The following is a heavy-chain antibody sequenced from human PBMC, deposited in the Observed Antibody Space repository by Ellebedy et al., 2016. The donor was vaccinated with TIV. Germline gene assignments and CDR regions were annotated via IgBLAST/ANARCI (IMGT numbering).Heavy chain of an antibody. J-gene: IGHJ4*02. CDR3: ARVPLDGAVAGTVEVAFDY. D-gene: IGHD6-19*01. CDR2: IKEDGSRT. Sequence: GESLKISCAASGFTFSIYWMNWVRQAPGKGLEWVANIKEDGSRTSYVDSVRGRFTISRDNAKNSLYLQMNTLRAEDTAVYYCARVPLDGAVAGTVEVAFDYWGQGTLVTVSS. CDR1: GFTFSIYW. V-gene: IGHV3-7*03.